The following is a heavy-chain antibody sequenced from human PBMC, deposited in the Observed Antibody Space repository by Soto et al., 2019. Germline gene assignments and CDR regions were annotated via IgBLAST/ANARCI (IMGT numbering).Heavy chain of an antibody. CDR2: ISAYNGNT. Sequence: ASVKVSCKASGYTFTIYGICWVRQAPGQGLEWMGWISAYNGNTNYAQKLQGRVTMTTDTSTCTAYMELRSLRSDDTAVYYCAIDNARAAAGPYYYYMDVWGKGTTVTVSS. D-gene: IGHD6-13*01. V-gene: IGHV1-18*01. CDR3: AIDNARAAAGPYYYYMDV. CDR1: GYTFTIYG. J-gene: IGHJ6*03.